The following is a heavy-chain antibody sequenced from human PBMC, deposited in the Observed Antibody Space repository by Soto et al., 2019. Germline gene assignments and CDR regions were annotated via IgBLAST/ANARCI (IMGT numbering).Heavy chain of an antibody. CDR1: GYTFTSYA. D-gene: IGHD3-10*01. CDR3: ARDPLITMVRGVPSYYYGMDV. V-gene: IGHV1-3*01. CDR2: INAGNGNT. Sequence: ASVKVSCKASGYTFTSYAMHWVRQAPGQRLEWMGWINAGNGNTKYSQKFQGRVTITRDTSASTAYMELSSLRSEDTAVYYCARDPLITMVRGVPSYYYGMDVRGQGTTVTVSS. J-gene: IGHJ6*02.